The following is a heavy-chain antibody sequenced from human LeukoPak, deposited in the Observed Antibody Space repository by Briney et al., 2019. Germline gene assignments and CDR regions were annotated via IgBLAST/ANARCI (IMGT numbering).Heavy chain of an antibody. CDR3: AKVRQWLDASDI. J-gene: IGHJ3*02. V-gene: IGHV3-23*01. CDR1: GITFSSYA. Sequence: GALRLSCAASGITFSSYAMSWVRQAPGKGLEWVSAISGSGGSTYYADSVKGRFTISRDNSKNTLYLQMNSLRAEDTAVYYCAKVRQWLDASDIWGQGTMVTVSS. CDR2: ISGSGGST. D-gene: IGHD5-12*01.